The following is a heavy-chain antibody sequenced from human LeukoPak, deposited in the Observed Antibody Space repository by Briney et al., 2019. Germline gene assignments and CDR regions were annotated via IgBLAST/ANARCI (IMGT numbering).Heavy chain of an antibody. CDR2: IYYSGST. Sequence: SETLSLTCTVSGGSISSSSYYWGWIRQPPGKGLEWIGSIYYSGSTYYNPSLKSRVTISVDTSRNQFSLKLSSVTAADTAVYYCARRQLWFHHIDYWGQGTLVTVSS. CDR1: GGSISSSSYY. D-gene: IGHD5-18*01. V-gene: IGHV4-39*01. J-gene: IGHJ4*02. CDR3: ARRQLWFHHIDY.